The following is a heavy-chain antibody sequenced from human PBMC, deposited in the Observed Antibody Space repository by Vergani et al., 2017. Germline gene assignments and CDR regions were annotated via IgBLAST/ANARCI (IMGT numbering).Heavy chain of an antibody. CDR3: ARDMKEAHYYYYYGMDV. J-gene: IGHJ6*02. Sequence: EVQLVESGGGLVQPGGSLRLSCAASGFTFSSYEMNWVRQAPGKGLEWVSYISSSGSTIYYADSVKGRFTISRDNAKNSLYRQMNSLRAEDTAVYYCARDMKEAHYYYYYGMDVWGQGTTVTVSS. V-gene: IGHV3-48*03. CDR1: GFTFSSYE. D-gene: IGHD3-16*01. CDR2: ISSSGSTI.